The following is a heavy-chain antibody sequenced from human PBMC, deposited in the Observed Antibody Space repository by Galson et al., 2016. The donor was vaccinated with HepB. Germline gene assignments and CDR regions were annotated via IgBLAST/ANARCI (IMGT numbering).Heavy chain of an antibody. D-gene: IGHD7-27*01. Sequence: SLRLSCAASGFPFSTSWLAWVRQGPAGKKLEWVALIPPDGSLSFYGDSVKGRFTVSKDNAENSGYLQMNSLRDEDTATYFCARDPSWGAVDIWGQGTTVTVSS. J-gene: IGHJ3*02. CDR1: GFPFSTSW. V-gene: IGHV3-7*01. CDR2: IPPDGSLS. CDR3: ARDPSWGAVDI.